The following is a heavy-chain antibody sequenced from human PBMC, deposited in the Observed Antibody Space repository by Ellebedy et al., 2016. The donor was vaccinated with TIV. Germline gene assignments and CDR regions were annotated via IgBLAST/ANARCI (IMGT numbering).Heavy chain of an antibody. CDR3: ARAGQSATRTCWFPGV. J-gene: IGHJ4*01. V-gene: IGHV3-23*01. Sequence: PGGSLRLSCAASGFTFSIYAMSWVRQAPGKGLEWVSLISGRGYSTYFADSVKCRFTISRNNSKNTLYLQMNILRGEYTAVYFCARAGQSATRTCWFPGVWGHGTLVTVSS. CDR2: ISGRGYST. D-gene: IGHD1-1*01. CDR1: GFTFSIYA.